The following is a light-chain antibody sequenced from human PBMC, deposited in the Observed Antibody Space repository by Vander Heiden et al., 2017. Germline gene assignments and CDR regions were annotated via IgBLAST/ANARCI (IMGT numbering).Light chain of an antibody. Sequence: QLVLTQSPSASASLGASAKLTCTLSSGHSSYAIAWHQQQPEKGPRYLMKLNSDGSHSKGDGIPDRFSGSSSGAERYLTNSSLQSEDEADYYCQTWGTGVWVFGGGTKLTVL. CDR3: QTWGTGVWV. J-gene: IGLJ3*02. CDR1: SGHSSYA. V-gene: IGLV4-69*01. CDR2: LNSDGSH.